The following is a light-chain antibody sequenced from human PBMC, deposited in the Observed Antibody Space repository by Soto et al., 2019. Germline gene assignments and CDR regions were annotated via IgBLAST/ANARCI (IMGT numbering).Light chain of an antibody. Sequence: QSMLTQPPSASGSPGQSVTISCTGTNSDVGGYNYVSWYQQHLGKAPKLMIYDVSKRPSGVPDRFSGSKSGNTASLTVSGLQAEDEADYYCSSYAGTNIHYVFGTGTKVTVL. CDR3: SSYAGTNIHYV. CDR2: DVS. J-gene: IGLJ1*01. CDR1: NSDVGGYNY. V-gene: IGLV2-8*01.